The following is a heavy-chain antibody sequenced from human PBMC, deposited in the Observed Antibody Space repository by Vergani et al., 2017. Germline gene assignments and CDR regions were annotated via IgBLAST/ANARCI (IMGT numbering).Heavy chain of an antibody. CDR3: ARTVEMATIFDY. J-gene: IGHJ4*02. Sequence: EVQLLESGGGLVQPGGSLRLPCAASGFTFSSYAMSWVRQAPGKGLEWVANIKQDGSEKYYVDSVKGLFTLSRDNAKNSLYLRMNSLRAEDTAVYYCARTVEMATIFDYWGQGTLVTVSS. D-gene: IGHD5-24*01. V-gene: IGHV3-7*01. CDR2: IKQDGSEK. CDR1: GFTFSSYA.